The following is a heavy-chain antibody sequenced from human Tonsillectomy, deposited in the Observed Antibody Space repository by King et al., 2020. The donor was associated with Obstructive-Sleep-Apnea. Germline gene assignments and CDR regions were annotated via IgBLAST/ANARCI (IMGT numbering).Heavy chain of an antibody. J-gene: IGHJ5*02. D-gene: IGHD3-10*01. V-gene: IGHV4-59*11. CDR1: GGSISSHY. Sequence: QVQLQESGPGLVKPSETLSLTCTVSGGSISSHYWSWIRQPPGKGLEWIGDISYRGSTNYNPSLRSRVTISVDTSKNQFSLKVNSLTAADTAVYYCARDQGRGGSHWFDPWGQGTLVTVSS. CDR3: ARDQGRGGSHWFDP. CDR2: ISYRGST.